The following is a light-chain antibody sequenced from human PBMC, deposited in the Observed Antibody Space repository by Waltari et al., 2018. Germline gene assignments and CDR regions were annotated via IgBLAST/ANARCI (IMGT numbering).Light chain of an antibody. Sequence: EIVLTQSPGTLSLSPGARATLSCRASQSVGNNYFAWYQTTGGQAPRLLIYGASGRATGIPDRFSGSGSRTDFTLTISRLEPEDFAVYYCQQYATSPLTFGGGTKVEIK. V-gene: IGKV3-20*01. J-gene: IGKJ4*01. CDR2: GAS. CDR3: QQYATSPLT. CDR1: QSVGNNY.